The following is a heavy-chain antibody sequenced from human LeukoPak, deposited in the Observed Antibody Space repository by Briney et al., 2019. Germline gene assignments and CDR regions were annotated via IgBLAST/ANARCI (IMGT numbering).Heavy chain of an antibody. CDR1: GFTFNSYA. V-gene: IGHV3-30*04. CDR2: ISDEGSNK. CDR3: ARGGATVTWGFFDY. Sequence: QPGRSLRLSCAASGFTFNSYAMHWVRRAPGKGLEWVAAISDEGSNKYYADSMKGRFTISRDSSKNTVYLQMNSLRVEDTAVYYCARGGATVTWGFFDYWGQGTLVTVSS. D-gene: IGHD4-17*01. J-gene: IGHJ4*02.